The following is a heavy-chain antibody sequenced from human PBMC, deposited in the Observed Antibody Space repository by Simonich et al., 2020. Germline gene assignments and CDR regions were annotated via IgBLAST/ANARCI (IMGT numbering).Heavy chain of an antibody. CDR3: ARQRVLMVYAIDY. CDR2: IYYSGST. D-gene: IGHD2-8*01. J-gene: IGHJ4*02. Sequence: QLQLQESGPGLVKPSETLSLTCTVSGGSISSSSYYWGWIRQPPGKGLERIGCIYYSGSTYHNPSLKSRVTISVDTSKNQFSLKLSSVTAADTAVYYGARQRVLMVYAIDYWGQGTLVTVSS. CDR1: GGSISSSSYY. V-gene: IGHV4-39*01.